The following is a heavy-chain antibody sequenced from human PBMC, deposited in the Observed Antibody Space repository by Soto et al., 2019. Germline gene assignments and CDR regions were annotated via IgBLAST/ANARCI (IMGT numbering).Heavy chain of an antibody. CDR2: IIPIFGTA. V-gene: IGHV1-69*01. Sequence: LVQSGAEVKKPGSSVKVSCXASGGTFSSYAISXXXXXXXXGXXXXGGIIPIFGTASYAQKFQGRVTITADESTSTAYMELSSLRSEDTAVYYCARDAPPYSSPTGGFDYWGQGTLVTVSS. CDR3: ARDAPPYSSPTGGFDY. J-gene: IGHJ4*02. D-gene: IGHD6-13*01. CDR1: GGTFSSYA.